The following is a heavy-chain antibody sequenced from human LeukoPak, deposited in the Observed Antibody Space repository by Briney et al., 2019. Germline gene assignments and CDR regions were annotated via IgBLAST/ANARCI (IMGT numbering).Heavy chain of an antibody. CDR1: GYTFTSYY. CDR3: ARDPPGTTAFDL. V-gene: IGHV1-46*01. CDR2: INPSGGST. J-gene: IGHJ3*01. D-gene: IGHD1-1*01. Sequence: ASVKVSCKASGYTFTSYYMHWVRQAPGQGLEWMGIINPSGGSTSYAQKFQGRVTMTWDTSISTAYMEVSSLTSDDTAMFYCARDPPGTTAFDLWGQGTMVTVSS.